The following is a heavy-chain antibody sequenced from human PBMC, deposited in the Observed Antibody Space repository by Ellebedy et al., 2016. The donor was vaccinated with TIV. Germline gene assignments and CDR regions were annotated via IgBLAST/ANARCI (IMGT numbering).Heavy chain of an antibody. V-gene: IGHV3-33*01. CDR3: TRGDSMVRGYPIDV. D-gene: IGHD3-10*01. Sequence: PGGSLRLSCAASGFTFRDYAMHWVRQTPGKGLEWLAVIWSDGSGTNYADSVKGRITISRDNSKNTLDLEMDTLIADDTAVYFWTRGDSMVRGYPIDVWGHGTLVTVSS. J-gene: IGHJ5*01. CDR2: IWSDGSGT. CDR1: GFTFRDYA.